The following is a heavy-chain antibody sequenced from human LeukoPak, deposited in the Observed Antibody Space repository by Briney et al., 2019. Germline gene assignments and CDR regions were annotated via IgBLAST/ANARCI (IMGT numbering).Heavy chain of an antibody. D-gene: IGHD1-26*01. V-gene: IGHV5-51*01. J-gene: IGHJ5*02. CDR2: IYPGDSDT. CDR1: GYSFPSYW. Sequence: GESLQISCEGSGYSFPSYWIGGVRQLPGKGLVWMGMIYPGDSDTRYSPSFQGQVTISADKSITTAYLHLSSLKASDTAMYSYARLGSWRYSGEGGFGWSDPSGQRTLVTVSS. CDR3: ARLGSWRYSGEGGFGWSDP.